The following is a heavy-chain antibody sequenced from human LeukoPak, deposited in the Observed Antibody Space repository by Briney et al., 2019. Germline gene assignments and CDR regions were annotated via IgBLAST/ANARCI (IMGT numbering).Heavy chain of an antibody. CDR2: ISGRSSHM. J-gene: IGHJ4*02. D-gene: IGHD3-16*01. CDR3: GRAFPPLRVSSAGDF. CDR1: GFTFSDYD. V-gene: IGHV3-21*01. Sequence: PGESLTLSCSASGFTFSDYDMNWVRQAPGKGLEWVSSISGRSSHMYYGESVKGRFSIYRDNAKNSLYLQMNSLGAEDTAAHYCGRAFPPLRVSSAGDFWGQGTLVTVSS.